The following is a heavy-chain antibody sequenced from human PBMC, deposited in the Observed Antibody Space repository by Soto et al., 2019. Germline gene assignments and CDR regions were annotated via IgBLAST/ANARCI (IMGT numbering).Heavy chain of an antibody. J-gene: IGHJ3*02. CDR1: GYTFTSYG. Sequence: ASVKVSFKASGYTFTSYGISWVRQAPGQGLEWMGWISAYNGNTNYAQKLQGRVTMTTDTSTSTAYMELRSLRSDDTAVYYCARDNTIFGVVIPLDAFDIWGQGTMVTVSS. CDR2: ISAYNGNT. D-gene: IGHD3-3*01. V-gene: IGHV1-18*01. CDR3: ARDNTIFGVVIPLDAFDI.